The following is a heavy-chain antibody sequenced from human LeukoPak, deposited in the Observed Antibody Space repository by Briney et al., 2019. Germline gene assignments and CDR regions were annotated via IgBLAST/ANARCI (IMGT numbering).Heavy chain of an antibody. J-gene: IGHJ6*03. CDR3: ARGLWGDFWSGDYYHYYMDV. D-gene: IGHD3-3*01. Sequence: APVKVSCKASGYTFTRHGIGWVRQAPGQGLEWMGWISAFNGNTNFAQNIQGRVTMTTDTSTSTAYMELRSLRSEDTAVYYCARGLWGDFWSGDYYHYYMDVWGEGTTVTVSS. V-gene: IGHV1-18*01. CDR2: ISAFNGNT. CDR1: GYTFTRHG.